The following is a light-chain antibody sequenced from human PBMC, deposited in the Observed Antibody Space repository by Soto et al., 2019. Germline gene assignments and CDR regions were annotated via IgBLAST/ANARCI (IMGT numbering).Light chain of an antibody. J-gene: IGKJ1*01. CDR3: QQYDTSPRT. V-gene: IGKV3-20*01. CDR2: GAS. Sequence: EIVLTQSPGTLSLSPGERATLSCRASPSVSSSYLAWYQQKPGQSPRLLIFGASSRATGTPDRFSGSGSGTDFTLTISRLEPEDFALYYCQQYDTSPRTFGQGTKVEIK. CDR1: PSVSSSY.